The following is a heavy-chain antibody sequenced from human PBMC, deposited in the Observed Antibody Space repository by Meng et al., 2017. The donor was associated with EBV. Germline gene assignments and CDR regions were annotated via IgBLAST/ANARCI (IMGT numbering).Heavy chain of an antibody. V-gene: IGHV1-2*06. CDR2: INPNSGGT. Sequence: VQLGQSGAEVKNPGASVKVSCKASGYTFTGYYMRWVRQAPGQGLEWMGRINPNSGGTNYAQKFQGRVTMTRDTSISTAYMELSRLRSDDTAVYYCARVGIAVAGTGNYWGQGTLVTVSS. D-gene: IGHD6-19*01. J-gene: IGHJ4*02. CDR3: ARVGIAVAGTGNY. CDR1: GYTFTGYY.